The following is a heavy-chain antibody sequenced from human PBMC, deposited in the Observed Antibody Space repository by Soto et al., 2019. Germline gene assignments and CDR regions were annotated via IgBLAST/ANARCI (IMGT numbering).Heavy chain of an antibody. V-gene: IGHV1-8*01. CDR2: MNPNNGNA. Sequence: QVQLVQSGAEVKKPGASVKVSCKASGYTFTSYDINWVRQATGQGLEWMGWMNPNNGNAGYALKFQGRVTMTRNTSTSTAYMELSSLRSEDTAMYYCAIGSRGVRFDPWGQGTLVTVSS. D-gene: IGHD3-10*01. CDR3: AIGSRGVRFDP. J-gene: IGHJ5*02. CDR1: GYTFTSYD.